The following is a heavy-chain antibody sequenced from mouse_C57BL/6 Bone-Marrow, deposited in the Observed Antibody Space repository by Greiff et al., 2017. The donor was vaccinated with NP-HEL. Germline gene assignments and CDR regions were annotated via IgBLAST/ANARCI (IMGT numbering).Heavy chain of an antibody. D-gene: IGHD2-3*01. V-gene: IGHV1-76*01. J-gene: IGHJ2*01. Sequence: QVQLQQSGAELVRPGASVKLSCKASGYTFTDYYINWVKQRPGQGLEWIARIYPGSGNTYYNEKFKGKATLTAEKSSSTAYMQLSSLTSEDSAVYFCARRGWLLDYWGQGTTLTVSS. CDR1: GYTFTDYY. CDR2: IYPGSGNT. CDR3: ARRGWLLDY.